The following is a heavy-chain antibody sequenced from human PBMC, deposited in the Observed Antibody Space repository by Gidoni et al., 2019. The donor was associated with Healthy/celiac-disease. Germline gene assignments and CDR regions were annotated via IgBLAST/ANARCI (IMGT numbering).Heavy chain of an antibody. V-gene: IGHV3-9*01. Sequence: EVQLVESGGGLVQFGSSLSLSCAASGFSFDDYALHWVRQAPGKGLEWVSGISWNSGSIGYADSVKGRFTISRDNAKNALYLQMNSLRAEDTALYYCAKGLQYYYYGMDVWGQGTTVTVSS. J-gene: IGHJ6*02. CDR1: GFSFDDYA. D-gene: IGHD3-16*01. CDR3: AKGLQYYYYGMDV. CDR2: ISWNSGSI.